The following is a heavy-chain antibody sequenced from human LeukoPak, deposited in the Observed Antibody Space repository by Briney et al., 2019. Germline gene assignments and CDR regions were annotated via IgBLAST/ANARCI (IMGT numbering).Heavy chain of an antibody. CDR2: IYYSGST. J-gene: IGHJ4*02. CDR1: GGSISSSSYF. D-gene: IGHD3-22*01. CDR3: ARKAPYYSDSSGPLGTYYFDY. Sequence: SETLSLTCTVSGGSISSSSYFWGWILQPPGKGLEWIGYIYYSGSTYYNPSLKSRVTISVDTSKNEFSLKLNSVTAADTAVYYCARKAPYYSDSSGPLGTYYFDYWGQGTLVTVSS. V-gene: IGHV4-39*07.